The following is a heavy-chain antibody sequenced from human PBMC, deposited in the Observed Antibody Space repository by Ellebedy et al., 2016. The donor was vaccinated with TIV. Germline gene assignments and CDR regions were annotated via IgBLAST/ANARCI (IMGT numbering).Heavy chain of an antibody. Sequence: GGSLRLSCAASGFTFNSYWMTWVRQAPGKGLEWVANINQDGGDTYYVDSLRGRFTISRDNAKNSLYLLMNSLRGEDTAVYYCATDGSYGDYRSPTHAFVMWGQGTLVTVSS. CDR2: INQDGGDT. CDR1: GFTFNSYW. J-gene: IGHJ3*02. V-gene: IGHV3-7*01. D-gene: IGHD4-17*01. CDR3: ATDGSYGDYRSPTHAFVM.